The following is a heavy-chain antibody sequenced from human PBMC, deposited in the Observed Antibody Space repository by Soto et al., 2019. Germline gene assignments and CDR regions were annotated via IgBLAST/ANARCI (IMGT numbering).Heavy chain of an antibody. Sequence: HPGGSLRLSCAVSGFTFSAYWMHWVRQVPGKGLTWVSRISDDGSTATYADSVKGRFIISRDNAKNSLYLEMNTLRADDSGLYYCARGPRVSSTGTGANWGRGTLVTVSS. CDR3: ARGPRVSSTGTGAN. V-gene: IGHV3-74*01. CDR2: ISDDGSTA. D-gene: IGHD1-1*01. CDR1: GFTFSAYW. J-gene: IGHJ4*02.